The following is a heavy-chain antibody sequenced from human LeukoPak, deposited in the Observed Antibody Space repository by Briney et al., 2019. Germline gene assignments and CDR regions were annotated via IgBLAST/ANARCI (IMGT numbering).Heavy chain of an antibody. CDR2: IRSKANSYAT. CDR3: TTTYYYDSSGYYPVGY. J-gene: IGHJ4*02. Sequence: GGSLRLSCAASGFTFSGSGMHWVRQASGKGLEWVGRIRSKANSYATAYAASVKGRFTISRDDSKNTAYLQMNSLKTEDTAVYYCTTTYYYDSSGYYPVGYWGQGTLVTVSS. CDR1: GFTFSGSG. D-gene: IGHD3-22*01. V-gene: IGHV3-73*01.